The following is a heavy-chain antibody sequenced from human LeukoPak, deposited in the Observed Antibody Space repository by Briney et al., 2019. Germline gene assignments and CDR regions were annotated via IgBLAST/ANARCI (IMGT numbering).Heavy chain of an antibody. CDR2: ISSSGSTI. Sequence: GGSLRPSCAASGLTFSSYEMNWVRQAPGKGLEWVSYISSSGSTIYYADSVKGRFTISRDNAKNSLYLQMNSLRAEDTAVYYCAKDHIGGYYDFWSGYPNFDYWGQGTLVTVSS. V-gene: IGHV3-48*03. CDR1: GLTFSSYE. D-gene: IGHD3-3*01. CDR3: AKDHIGGYYDFWSGYPNFDY. J-gene: IGHJ4*02.